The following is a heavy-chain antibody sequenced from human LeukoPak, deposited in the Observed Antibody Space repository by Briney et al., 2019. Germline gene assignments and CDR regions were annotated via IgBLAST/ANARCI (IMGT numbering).Heavy chain of an antibody. CDR2: IYYSGST. CDR3: ARQDWVEGGDALDI. Sequence: PSETLSLTCTVSGGSISSSSYYWGWIRQPRGKGLEWIGSIYYSGSTYYNPSLKSRVTISVDTSKNQFSLKLSSVTAAEPAVYYCARQDWVEGGDALDIWGQGTMVTVSS. CDR1: GGSISSSSYY. J-gene: IGHJ3*02. V-gene: IGHV4-39*01. D-gene: IGHD3/OR15-3a*01.